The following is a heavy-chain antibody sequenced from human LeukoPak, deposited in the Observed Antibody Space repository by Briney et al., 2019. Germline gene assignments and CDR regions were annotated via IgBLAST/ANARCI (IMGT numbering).Heavy chain of an antibody. CDR2: IYYSGST. Sequence: PSETLSLTCTVSGGSISSSYWSWIRQPPGKGLEWIGYIYYSGSTNYNPSLKSRVTISVDKSKNQFSLKLSSVTAADTAVYYCARRYSSSWYSWYFDLWGRGTLVTVSS. J-gene: IGHJ2*01. V-gene: IGHV4-59*08. CDR1: GGSISSSY. D-gene: IGHD6-13*01. CDR3: ARRYSSSWYSWYFDL.